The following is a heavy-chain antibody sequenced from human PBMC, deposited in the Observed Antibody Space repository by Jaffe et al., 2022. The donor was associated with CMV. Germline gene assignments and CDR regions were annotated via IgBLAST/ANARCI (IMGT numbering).Heavy chain of an antibody. J-gene: IGHJ6*02. V-gene: IGHV3-7*01. CDR2: IKPDGSER. CDR3: ARHRGDYGGYYYGMDV. CDR1: GFTFNTYW. Sequence: EVQLVESGGGLVQPGGSLRLSCAVSGFTFNTYWMTWVRQAPGKGLEWVANIKPDGSERYYVDSVKGRFTISRDNAWNSLYLQMNSLRGEDTAIYYCARHRGDYGGYYYGMDVWGQGTTVTVSS. D-gene: IGHD2-21*02.